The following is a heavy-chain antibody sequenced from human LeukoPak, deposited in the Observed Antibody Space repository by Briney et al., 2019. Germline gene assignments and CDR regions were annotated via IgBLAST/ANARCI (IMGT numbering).Heavy chain of an antibody. CDR2: IWYDGSNK. CDR3: ARGRYYYDSSGYYVY. D-gene: IGHD3-22*01. CDR1: GFTFSSYG. Sequence: GGSLRLSCAASGFTFSSYGMHWVRQAPGKGLEWVAVIWYDGSNKYYADSVKGRFTISRDNSKNTLYLQMNNLRAEDTAVYYCARGRYYYDSSGYYVYWGQGTLVTVSS. J-gene: IGHJ4*02. V-gene: IGHV3-33*01.